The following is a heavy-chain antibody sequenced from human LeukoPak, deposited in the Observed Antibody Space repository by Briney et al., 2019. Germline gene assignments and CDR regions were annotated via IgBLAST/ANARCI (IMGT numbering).Heavy chain of an antibody. CDR3: ARPVGSGWLYYFDY. J-gene: IGHJ4*02. V-gene: IGHV1-2*02. CDR2: INPNSGGT. CDR1: GYTFTSYY. Sequence: ASVKVSCKASGYTFTSYYMHWVRQATGQGLEWMGWINPNSGGTNYAQKFQGRVTMTRDTSISTAYMELSRLRSDDTAVYYCARPVGSGWLYYFDYWGQGTLVTVSS. D-gene: IGHD6-19*01.